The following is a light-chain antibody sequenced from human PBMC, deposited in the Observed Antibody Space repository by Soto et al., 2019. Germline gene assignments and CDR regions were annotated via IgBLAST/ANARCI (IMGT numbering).Light chain of an antibody. V-gene: IGKV3-20*01. CDR1: QSVSSSY. J-gene: IGKJ2*01. Sequence: EIVLTQSPGTLSLSPGDRATLSCRASQSVSSSYLAWYQQKPGQAPSLLIYGASSRATGIPDRFSGSGSGTDFTLTISRLEPEDFAVYYCQQYGSSLMYTFGQGTKLEIK. CDR2: GAS. CDR3: QQYGSSLMYT.